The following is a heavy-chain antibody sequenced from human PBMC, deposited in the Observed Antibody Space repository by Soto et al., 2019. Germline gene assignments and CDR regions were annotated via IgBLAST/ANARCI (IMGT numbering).Heavy chain of an antibody. CDR3: ARDRSSTYYYYGMDL. J-gene: IGHJ6*02. D-gene: IGHD6-19*01. CDR1: GFSFSRHG. V-gene: IGHV3-30-3*01. CDR2: ISYDGSNQ. Sequence: GSLRLSCAASGFSFSRHGMHWVRQAPGKGLEWVAVISYDGSNQDYADSVKGRFSISRDNSKNTVYLQMNSLRVEDSAVYYCARDRSSTYYYYGMDLWGQGTTVTVSS.